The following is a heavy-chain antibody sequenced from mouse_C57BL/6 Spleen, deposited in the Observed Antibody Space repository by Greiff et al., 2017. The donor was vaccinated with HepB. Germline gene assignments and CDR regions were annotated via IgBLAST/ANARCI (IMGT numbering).Heavy chain of an antibody. V-gene: IGHV5-4*01. Sequence: EVQRVESGGGLVKPGGSLKLSCAASGFTFSSYAMSWVRQTPEKRLEWVATISDGGSYTYYPDNVKGRFTISRDNAKNNLYLQMSHLKSEDTAMYYCARVSNTRGNYFDYGGQSTTLTVSS. CDR3: ARVSNTRGNYFDY. CDR2: ISDGGSYT. CDR1: GFTFSSYA. J-gene: IGHJ2*01. D-gene: IGHD2-5*01.